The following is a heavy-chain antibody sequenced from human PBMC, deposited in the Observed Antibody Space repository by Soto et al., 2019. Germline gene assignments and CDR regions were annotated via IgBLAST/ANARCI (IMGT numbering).Heavy chain of an antibody. D-gene: IGHD6-6*01. V-gene: IGHV3-21*01. CDR2: ITSSTSYI. Sequence: PGGSLRLSCAASGFTFSSHSMNLVRQAPGNGLEWGSSITSSTSYIYYADSLNGRFTSSRDNAKNSLYLQINSRKAEDTPVYYRARDLAAWYFGYWGQGALVT. CDR3: ARDLAAWYFGY. J-gene: IGHJ4*02. CDR1: GFTFSSHS.